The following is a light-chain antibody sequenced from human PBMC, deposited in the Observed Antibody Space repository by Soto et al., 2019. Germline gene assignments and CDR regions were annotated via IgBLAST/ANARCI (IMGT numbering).Light chain of an antibody. CDR1: QSISSW. Sequence: DIQMTQSPSTLSASVGDRVTITCRASQSISSWLAWYQQKPGKAPKLQIYKPSSLESGVPSRFSGSGSGTEFTLTISSLQPDDFATYYCQQYNSYWTFGQGTKVEIK. CDR3: QQYNSYWT. V-gene: IGKV1-5*03. J-gene: IGKJ1*01. CDR2: KPS.